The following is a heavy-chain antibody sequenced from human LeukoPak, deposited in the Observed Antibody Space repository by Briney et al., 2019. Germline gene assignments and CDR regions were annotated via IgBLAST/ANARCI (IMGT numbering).Heavy chain of an antibody. CDR1: GFTFGDYA. Sequence: GGSLTLSCAASGFTFGDYAMSWFRQAPGKGLEWVGLIRIKADGGTTEYAASVKGSFAISRDDSRSIAYLQMNSLKTEDTAVYYCTKSRYHDYVWGEYWGQGTLVTVSS. CDR2: IRIKADGGTT. D-gene: IGHD3-16*01. J-gene: IGHJ4*02. CDR3: TKSRYHDYVWGEY. V-gene: IGHV3-49*03.